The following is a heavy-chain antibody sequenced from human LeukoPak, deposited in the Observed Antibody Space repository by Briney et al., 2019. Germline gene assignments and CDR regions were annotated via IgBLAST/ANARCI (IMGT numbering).Heavy chain of an antibody. J-gene: IGHJ4*02. V-gene: IGHV3-30*03. CDR1: GFTFSSYS. D-gene: IGHD4-11*01. CDR3: ARGTVFDY. Sequence: GGSLRLSCAASGFTFSSYSMNRVRQAPGKGLEWVAVMSFDGSHTYYADSVKGRFTISRDNAKNSLYLQMNSLRAEDTAVYYCARGTVFDYWGQGTLVTVSS. CDR2: MSFDGSHT.